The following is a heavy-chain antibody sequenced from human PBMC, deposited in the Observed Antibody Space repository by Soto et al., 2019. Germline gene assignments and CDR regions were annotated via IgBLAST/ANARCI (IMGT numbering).Heavy chain of an antibody. V-gene: IGHV2-5*02. CDR3: AHRVLRTVFGLVTTTAIYFDF. CDR2: IYWDDDK. J-gene: IGHJ4*02. D-gene: IGHD3-3*01. Sequence: QITLNESGPTVVRPTETLTLTCRFSGFSLTTSGVGVGWVRQSPGKAREWLALIYWDDDKRYSESLKSRLTITKDTSKNQVVLTVANLDPTDTATYYCAHRVLRTVFGLVTTTAIYFDFWGQGTPVAVSS. CDR1: GFSLTTSGVG.